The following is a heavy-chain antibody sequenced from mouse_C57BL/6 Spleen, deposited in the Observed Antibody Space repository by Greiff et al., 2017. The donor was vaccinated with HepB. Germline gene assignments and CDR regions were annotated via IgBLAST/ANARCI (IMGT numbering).Heavy chain of an antibody. CDR2: IDPEDGET. CDR3: PREGDGYDGVFDY. J-gene: IGHJ2*01. V-gene: IGHV14-2*01. Sequence: EVQLQQSGAELVKPGASVKLSCTASGFNIKDYYMHWVKQRTEQGLEWIGRIDPEDGETKYAPKFKGKATITADTSSTTAYLQLSSLTPEDTAVYYGPREGDGYDGVFDYWGQGTTLTVSS. D-gene: IGHD2-2*01. CDR1: GFNIKDYY.